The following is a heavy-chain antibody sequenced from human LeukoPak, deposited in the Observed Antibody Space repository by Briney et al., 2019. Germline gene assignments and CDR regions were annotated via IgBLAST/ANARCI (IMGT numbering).Heavy chain of an antibody. D-gene: IGHD5-12*01. Sequence: PSETLSLTCTVSGGSISSHYWSWIRQPAGKGLEWIGRIYSSGSTDYDPSLKSRVTMSVDTSKNQFSLMLTSVTAADTAVYYCARDRGSGYYWFDPWGQGTLVTVSS. CDR1: GGSISSHY. J-gene: IGHJ5*02. V-gene: IGHV4-4*07. CDR3: ARDRGSGYYWFDP. CDR2: IYSSGST.